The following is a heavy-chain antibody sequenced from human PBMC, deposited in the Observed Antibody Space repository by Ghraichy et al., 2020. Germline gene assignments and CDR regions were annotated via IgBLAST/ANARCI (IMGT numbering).Heavy chain of an antibody. CDR1: GGSFSGYY. Sequence: SETLSLTCAVYGGSFSGYYWSWIRQPPGKGLEWIGEINHSGSTNYNPSLKSRVTISVDTSKNQFSLKLSSVTAADTAVYYCARLPVRRGYSYGSEIDYWGQGTLVTVSS. D-gene: IGHD5-18*01. J-gene: IGHJ4*02. CDR2: INHSGST. V-gene: IGHV4-34*01. CDR3: ARLPVRRGYSYGSEIDY.